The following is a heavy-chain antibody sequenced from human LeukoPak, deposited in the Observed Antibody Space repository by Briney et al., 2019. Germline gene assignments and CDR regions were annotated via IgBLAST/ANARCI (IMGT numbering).Heavy chain of an antibody. CDR2: IQEDGSAK. V-gene: IGHV3-7*03. J-gene: IGHJ4*02. D-gene: IGHD3-22*01. CDR3: AREVSEGFDF. CDR1: GFTFINFW. Sequence: PGGSLRLSCTASGFTFINFWMSWVRQAPGKGLEWLANIQEDGSAKYYVDSVEGRFTISRDNAKNSLYLQMNSLRAEDTAVYYCAREVSEGFDFWGQGTLVTVSS.